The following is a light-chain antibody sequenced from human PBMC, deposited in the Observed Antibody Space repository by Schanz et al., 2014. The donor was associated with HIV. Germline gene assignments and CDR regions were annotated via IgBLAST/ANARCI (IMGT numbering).Light chain of an antibody. V-gene: IGLV2-14*03. CDR2: DVS. J-gene: IGLJ1*01. CDR3: GALSTSDAPV. CDR1: SGDVGSYNY. Sequence: QSALTQPASVSGSPGQSITISCTGTSGDVGSYNYVSWYQQHPGKAPKLMIYDVSSRPSGVSNRFSGSRSGNTASLTIFDLQPEDEADYYCGALSTSDAPVFGTGTKLTVL.